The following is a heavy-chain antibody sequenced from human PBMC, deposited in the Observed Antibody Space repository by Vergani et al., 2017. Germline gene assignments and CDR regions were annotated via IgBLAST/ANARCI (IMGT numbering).Heavy chain of an antibody. V-gene: IGHV3-48*01. CDR2: ISSSSSTI. CDR3: ARGYDSSGYWYYYYYGMDV. D-gene: IGHD3-22*01. Sequence: EVQLVESGGGLVQPGGSLRLSCAASGFTFSSYSMNWVRQAPGKGLEWVSYISSSSSTIYYADSVKGRFTISRDNAKNSLYLQMNSLRAEDTAVYYCARGYDSSGYWYYYYYGMDVWGQGTTVTASS. J-gene: IGHJ6*02. CDR1: GFTFSSYS.